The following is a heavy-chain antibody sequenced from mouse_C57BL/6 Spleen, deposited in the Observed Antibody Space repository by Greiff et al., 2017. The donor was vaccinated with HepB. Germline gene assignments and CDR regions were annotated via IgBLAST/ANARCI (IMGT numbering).Heavy chain of an antibody. CDR2: ISSGSSTI. CDR1: GFTFSDYG. D-gene: IGHD1-1*01. Sequence: EVKVVESGGGLVKPGGSLKLSCAASGFTFSDYGMHWVRQAPEKGLEWVAYISSGSSTIYYADTVKGRFTISRDNAKNTLFLQMTSLRSEDTAMYYCARDYGSYPWFAYWGQGTLVTVSA. J-gene: IGHJ3*01. CDR3: ARDYGSYPWFAY. V-gene: IGHV5-17*01.